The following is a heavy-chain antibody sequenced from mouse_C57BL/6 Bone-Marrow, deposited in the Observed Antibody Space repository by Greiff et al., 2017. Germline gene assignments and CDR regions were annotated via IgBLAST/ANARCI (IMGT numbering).Heavy chain of an antibody. CDR1: GYTFTSYW. CDR2: IDPSDSYT. J-gene: IGHJ2*01. CDR3: AREGITTVVGNFDV. V-gene: IGHV1-50*01. Sequence: QQSCKASGYTFTSYWMQWVKQRPGQGLEWIGEIDPSDSYTNYNQKFKDKATLTVDTSSSTAYMQLSSLTSEDSAVYYCAREGITTVVGNFDVWGKGTTLTVSS. D-gene: IGHD1-1*01.